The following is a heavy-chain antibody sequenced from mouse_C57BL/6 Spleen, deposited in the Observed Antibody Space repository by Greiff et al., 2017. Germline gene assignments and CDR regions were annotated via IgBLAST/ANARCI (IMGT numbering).Heavy chain of an antibody. Sequence: VQLVESGAELVKPGASVKISCKASGYAFSSYWMNWVKQRPGKGLEWIGQIYPGDGDTNYNGKFKGKATLTADKSSSTAYMQLSSLTSEDSAVYFCARSGYSKFAYWGQGTLVTVSA. D-gene: IGHD2-5*01. J-gene: IGHJ3*01. CDR2: IYPGDGDT. V-gene: IGHV1-80*01. CDR3: ARSGYSKFAY. CDR1: GYAFSSYW.